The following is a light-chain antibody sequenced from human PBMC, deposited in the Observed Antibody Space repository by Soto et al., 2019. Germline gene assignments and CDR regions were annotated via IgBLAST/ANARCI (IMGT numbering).Light chain of an antibody. Sequence: EIVLTQSPGTLSLSPGEGATLSCRASQSVSSSYLAWYQQKPGQAPRLLIYDTSIRAAGVPARFSGSRSGAEFTLTISSLQSEDFAVYYCQHYVTWPLTFGGGTKVDIK. CDR3: QHYVTWPLT. J-gene: IGKJ4*01. CDR2: DTS. CDR1: QSVSSSY. V-gene: IGKV3-20*01.